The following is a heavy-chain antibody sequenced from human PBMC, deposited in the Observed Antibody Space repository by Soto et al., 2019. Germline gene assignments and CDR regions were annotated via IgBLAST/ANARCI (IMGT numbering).Heavy chain of an antibody. V-gene: IGHV4-31*03. CDR2: IYYSGST. Sequence: PSETLSLTCTVSGGSISSGGYYWSWIRQHPGKGLEWIGYIYYSGSTYYNPSLKSRVTISVDTSKNQFSLKLSSVTAADTAVYYCAIYLCVAAGDLFYFWSQRNFVIGSS. D-gene: IGHD6-13*01. J-gene: IGHJ4*02. CDR3: AIYLCVAAGDLFYF. CDR1: GGSISSGGYY.